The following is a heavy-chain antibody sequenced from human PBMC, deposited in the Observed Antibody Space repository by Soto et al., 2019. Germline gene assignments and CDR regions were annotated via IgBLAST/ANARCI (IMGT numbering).Heavy chain of an antibody. CDR2: ISVSDAFI. V-gene: IGHV3-23*01. CDR3: TRETVAGITGLDY. J-gene: IGHJ4*02. CDR1: GFNVGAFA. Sequence: EVQLLESGGDLVQPGGSLRLSCAASGFNVGAFAVNWVRQAPGKGLEWVSGISVSDAFIYYADSVRGRFSISRDASENILYVQMNSLGVDDTALYYCTRETVAGITGLDYWGPGTLVTVSS. D-gene: IGHD1-20*01.